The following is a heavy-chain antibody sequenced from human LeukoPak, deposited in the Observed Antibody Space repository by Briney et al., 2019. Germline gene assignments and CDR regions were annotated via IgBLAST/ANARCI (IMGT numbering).Heavy chain of an antibody. CDR2: ISSSGSTI. D-gene: IGHD3-22*01. J-gene: IGHJ3*02. CDR3: ARHDSSGRGAFDI. V-gene: IGHV3-48*03. Sequence: GGSLRLSCAASGFTFSSYEMNWVRQAPGKGLEWVSYISSSGSTIYYADSVKGRFTISRDNAKNSLYLQMNSLRAEDTAVYYCARHDSSGRGAFDIWGQGTMVTVSS. CDR1: GFTFSSYE.